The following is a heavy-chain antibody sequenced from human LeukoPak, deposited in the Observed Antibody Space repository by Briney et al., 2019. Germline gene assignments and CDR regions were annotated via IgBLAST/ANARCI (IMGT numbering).Heavy chain of an antibody. CDR3: ATSGSYYRIDEIDY. V-gene: IGHV1-69*04. CDR1: GGTFSSYA. CDR2: IIPILGIA. Sequence: SVKVSCKASGGTFSSYAISWVRQAPGQGLEWMERIIPILGIANYAQKFQGRVTITADKSTSTAYMELSSLRSEDTAVYYCATSGSYYRIDEIDYWGQGTLVTVSS. D-gene: IGHD1-26*01. J-gene: IGHJ4*02.